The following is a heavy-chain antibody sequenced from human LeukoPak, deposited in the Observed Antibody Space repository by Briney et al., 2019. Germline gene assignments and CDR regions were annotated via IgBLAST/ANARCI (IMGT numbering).Heavy chain of an antibody. V-gene: IGHV4-4*09. D-gene: IGHD3-3*01. Sequence: SETLSLTCAVSGYSLTNHYWIWIRQPPGKGLEWIGYIHTSGSNNQYPSLKSRVTISVDKSKNHFSLRLTSVTAADTTVYYCARLSAAVHLGAFDLWGQGTMVTVSS. CDR3: ARLSAAVHLGAFDL. J-gene: IGHJ3*01. CDR1: GYSLTNHY. CDR2: IHTSGSN.